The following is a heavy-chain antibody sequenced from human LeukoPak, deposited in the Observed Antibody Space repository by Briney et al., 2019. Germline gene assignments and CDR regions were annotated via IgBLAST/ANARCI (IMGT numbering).Heavy chain of an antibody. CDR2: INPNSGGT. CDR3: ARVCSGYSSSWYWVYFDY. D-gene: IGHD6-13*01. V-gene: IGHV1-2*02. Sequence: ASVKVSCKASGYTFTGYYMHWVRQAPGQGLEWMGWINPNSGGTNYAQKFQGRVTMTRDTSISTAYMELSRLRSDDTAVYYCARVCSGYSSSWYWVYFDYWGQGTLVTVSS. CDR1: GYTFTGYY. J-gene: IGHJ4*02.